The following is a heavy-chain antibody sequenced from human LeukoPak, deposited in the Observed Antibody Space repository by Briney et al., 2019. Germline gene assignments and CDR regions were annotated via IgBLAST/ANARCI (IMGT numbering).Heavy chain of an antibody. V-gene: IGHV1-46*01. Sequence: GASVTVSCKASGYTFTSYYMHWVRQAPGQGLEWMGIINPSGGSTSYAQKFQGRVTMTRDTSTSTVYMELSSLRSEDTAVYYCARVPAYTVQENYYGMDVWGQGTTVTVSS. CDR3: ARVPAYTVQENYYGMDV. CDR2: INPSGGST. J-gene: IGHJ6*02. CDR1: GYTFTSYY. D-gene: IGHD2-2*02.